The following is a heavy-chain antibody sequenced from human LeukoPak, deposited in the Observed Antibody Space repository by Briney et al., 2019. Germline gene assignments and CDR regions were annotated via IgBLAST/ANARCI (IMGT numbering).Heavy chain of an antibody. CDR2: TSTHNGNR. CDR1: GYSFSDFG. J-gene: IGHJ5*02. Sequence: ASVKVSCKASGYSFSDFGISWVRQAPGQGFEWMGWTSTHNGNRNYLQKFQGRVTMTTDTSTSTAYMELRGLSSDDTAVYYCARGAGRDFWSGYCATWGQGTLVTVSS. D-gene: IGHD3-3*01. CDR3: ARGAGRDFWSGYCAT. V-gene: IGHV1-18*01.